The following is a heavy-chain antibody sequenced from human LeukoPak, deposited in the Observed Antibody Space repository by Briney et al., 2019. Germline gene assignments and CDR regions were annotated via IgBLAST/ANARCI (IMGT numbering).Heavy chain of an antibody. D-gene: IGHD6-19*01. CDR2: ISGSGGST. Sequence: GGSLRLSCAASGFTFSSYAMSWVRQAPGKGLEWVSAISGSGGSTYYADSVKGRFTISRDNSKNTLYLQMNSLRAEDTAVYCCAKGLIAVAGTYYFDYWGQGTLVTVSS. J-gene: IGHJ4*02. V-gene: IGHV3-23*01. CDR3: AKGLIAVAGTYYFDY. CDR1: GFTFSSYA.